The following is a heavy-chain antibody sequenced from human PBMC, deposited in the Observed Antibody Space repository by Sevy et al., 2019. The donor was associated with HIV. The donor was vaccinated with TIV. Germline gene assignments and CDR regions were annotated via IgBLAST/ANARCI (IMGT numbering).Heavy chain of an antibody. J-gene: IGHJ4*02. CDR2: IWHDGNSE. CDR3: ASEPGYGTDSRPFDY. Sequence: GGSLRLSCVASRFTFSTYVMHWVRQAPGKGLEWVAVIWHDGNSEYYADSVKGRFTISRDNSKNTLYLQMNSLRAEDTAVYYCASEPGYGTDSRPFDYWGQGTLVTVSS. V-gene: IGHV3-33*08. D-gene: IGHD4-17*01. CDR1: RFTFSTYV.